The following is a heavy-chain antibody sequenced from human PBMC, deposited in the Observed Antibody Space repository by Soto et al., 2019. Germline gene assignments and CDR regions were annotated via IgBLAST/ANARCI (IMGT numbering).Heavy chain of an antibody. D-gene: IGHD2-21*02. CDR1: GFSLSTSGVG. CDR3: AHRQTYCGGNCYSGFDY. Sequence: QITLMESGPTLVKPTQTLTLTCTFSGFSLSTSGVGVGWIRQPPGKALEWLALIYWDDDKRYSPSLKSRLTITKDTSKNQVVLTMTNMDPVDTATYYCAHRQTYCGGNCYSGFDYWGQGTLVTVSS. J-gene: IGHJ4*02. V-gene: IGHV2-5*02. CDR2: IYWDDDK.